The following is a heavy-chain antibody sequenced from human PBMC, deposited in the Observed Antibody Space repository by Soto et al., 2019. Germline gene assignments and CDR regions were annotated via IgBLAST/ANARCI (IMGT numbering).Heavy chain of an antibody. Sequence: LPSAAAGCTFRDAWLRWVRQDQEKGLEWVGRIKSKTDGGTTDYAAPVKGRFTISRDDSKNTLYLQMNSLKTEDTAVYYCTTVMRTVTTYYYYGMDVWGQGTTVTVSS. CDR3: TTVMRTVTTYYYYGMDV. J-gene: IGHJ6*02. CDR1: GCTFRDAW. CDR2: IKSKTDGGTT. V-gene: IGHV3-15*07. D-gene: IGHD4-4*01.